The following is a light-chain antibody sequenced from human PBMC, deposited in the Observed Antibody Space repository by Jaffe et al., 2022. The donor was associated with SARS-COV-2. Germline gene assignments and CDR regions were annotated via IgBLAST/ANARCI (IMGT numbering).Light chain of an antibody. J-gene: IGLJ3*02. CDR3: AAWDDSLNGPV. CDR2: STN. Sequence: QSVLTQPPSASGTPGQRVTISCSGSSSNIGINTVTWYQQLPGTAPKLLIYSTNQRPSGVPDRFSGSKSGTSASLAISGLQSEDEADYYCAAWDDSLNGPVFGGGTKLTVL. CDR1: SSNIGINT. V-gene: IGLV1-44*01.